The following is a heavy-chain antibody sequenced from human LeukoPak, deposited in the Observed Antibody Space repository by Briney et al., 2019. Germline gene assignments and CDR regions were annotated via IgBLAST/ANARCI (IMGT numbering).Heavy chain of an antibody. CDR3: ARGYYYDTSGYYTSANWFDP. Sequence: ASVKVSCKASGYTFSDYYMHWVRQAPGQGPEWMGWISPNSGDTHFAQKFQGRVTVTRDTSITTAYMELSRLRSDDTAVYYCARGYYYDTSGYYTSANWFDPWGQGTLVTVSS. V-gene: IGHV1-2*02. CDR2: ISPNSGDT. D-gene: IGHD3-22*01. CDR1: GYTFSDYY. J-gene: IGHJ5*02.